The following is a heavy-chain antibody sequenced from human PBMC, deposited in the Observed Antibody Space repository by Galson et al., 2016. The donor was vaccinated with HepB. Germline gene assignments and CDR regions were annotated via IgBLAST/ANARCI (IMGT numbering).Heavy chain of an antibody. D-gene: IGHD1-26*01. CDR3: ARDGPLGGSYYHFYGMDV. CDR2: ISTYNGNT. CDR1: GFSFISYG. V-gene: IGHV1-18*01. J-gene: IGHJ6*02. Sequence: SVKVSCKASGFSFISYGISWVRQARGQGLEWMGWISTYNGNTNYEQKFKGRVTLTADISTSTAQMELRSLRSDDTAVYYCARDGPLGGSYYHFYGMDVWGQGTRVTVSS.